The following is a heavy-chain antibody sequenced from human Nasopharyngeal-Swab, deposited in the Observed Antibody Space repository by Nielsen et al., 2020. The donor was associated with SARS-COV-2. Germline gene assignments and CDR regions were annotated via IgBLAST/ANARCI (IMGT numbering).Heavy chain of an antibody. D-gene: IGHD5-18*01. CDR3: ARDHGYSYGYYYYGMDV. J-gene: IGHJ6*02. Sequence: GESLKISCAASGFTFSSYSMNWVRQAPGKGLEWVSSVSTSGTYIYYADSVKGRFTISRDNAKNSLYLQMNSLRAEDTAVYYCARDHGYSYGYYYYGMDVWGQGTTVTVSS. V-gene: IGHV3-21*01. CDR2: VSTSGTYI. CDR1: GFTFSSYS.